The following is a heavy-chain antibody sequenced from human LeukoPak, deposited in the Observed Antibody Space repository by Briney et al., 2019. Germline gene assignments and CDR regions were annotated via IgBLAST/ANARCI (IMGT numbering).Heavy chain of an antibody. CDR1: GYTFTGYY. J-gene: IGHJ4*02. CDR2: INPNSGGT. Sequence: ASVKVSCKASGYTFTGYYMHWVRQAPGQGLEWMGWINPNSGGTNYAQEFQGRVTMTRDTSISTAYMELSRLRSDDTAVYYCARRTSGSYYIYFDYWGQGTLVTVSS. V-gene: IGHV1-2*02. CDR3: ARRTSGSYYIYFDY. D-gene: IGHD1-26*01.